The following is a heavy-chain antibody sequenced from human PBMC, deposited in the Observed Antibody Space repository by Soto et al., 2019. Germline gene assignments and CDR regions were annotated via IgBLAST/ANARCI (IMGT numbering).Heavy chain of an antibody. Sequence: ASVKVSCKASGYTFTSYAMHWVRQAPGQRLEWMGWINAGNGNTKYSQKFQGRVTITRDTSASTAYMELSSLRSGDTAVYYCARVWGVDAFDIWGQGTMVTVSS. J-gene: IGHJ3*02. CDR2: INAGNGNT. D-gene: IGHD2-8*01. V-gene: IGHV1-3*01. CDR1: GYTFTSYA. CDR3: ARVWGVDAFDI.